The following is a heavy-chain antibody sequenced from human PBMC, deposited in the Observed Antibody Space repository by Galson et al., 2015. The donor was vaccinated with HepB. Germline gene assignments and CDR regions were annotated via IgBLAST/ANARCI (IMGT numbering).Heavy chain of an antibody. J-gene: IGHJ3*02. Sequence: SLRLSCAVSGFTFSSYAMHWVRQAPGKGLEWVAVISYDGSNKYYADSVKGRFTISGDNSKNTLYLQMNSLRAEDTAVYYCAREHVGPADSSSGAFDIWGQGTMVTVSS. V-gene: IGHV3-30-3*01. D-gene: IGHD6-6*01. CDR3: AREHVGPADSSSGAFDI. CDR2: ISYDGSNK. CDR1: GFTFSSYA.